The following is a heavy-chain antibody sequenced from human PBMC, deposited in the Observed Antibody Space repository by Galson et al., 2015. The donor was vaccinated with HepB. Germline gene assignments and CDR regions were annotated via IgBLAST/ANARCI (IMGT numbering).Heavy chain of an antibody. Sequence: SVKVSCKASGGTFSSYAISWVRQAPGQGLEWMGGIIPIFGTANYAQKFQGRVTITADESTSTAYMELSSLRSEDTAVYYCARDGGYDSSGYLGDGMDVWGQVTTVTVSS. D-gene: IGHD3-22*01. CDR1: GGTFSSYA. CDR3: ARDGGYDSSGYLGDGMDV. J-gene: IGHJ6*02. V-gene: IGHV1-69*13. CDR2: IIPIFGTA.